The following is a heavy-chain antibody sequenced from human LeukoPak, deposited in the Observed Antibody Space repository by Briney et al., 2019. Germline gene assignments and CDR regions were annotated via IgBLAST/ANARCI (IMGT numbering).Heavy chain of an antibody. CDR1: GGSFSGYY. D-gene: IGHD6-13*01. J-gene: IGHJ3*02. V-gene: IGHV4-39*01. Sequence: PSETLSLTCAVYGGSFSGYYWGWIRQPPGKGLEWIGSIYYSGSTSYNPSLKSRVTISVDTSKNQFSLKLSSVTAADTAVYYCARPSSSWFPNAFDIWGQGTMVTVSS. CDR2: IYYSGST. CDR3: ARPSSSWFPNAFDI.